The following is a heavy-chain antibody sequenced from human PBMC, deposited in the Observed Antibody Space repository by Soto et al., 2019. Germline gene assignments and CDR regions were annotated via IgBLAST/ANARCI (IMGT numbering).Heavy chain of an antibody. CDR2: INPSGGST. Sequence: ASVKVSCKASGYTFASYYMCWVRQAPGQGLEWMGIINPSGGSTSYAQKFQGRVTMTRDTSTSTVYMELSSLRSEDTAVYYCARGGKYYDSSGYSHPYNWFDPWGQGTLVTVSS. V-gene: IGHV1-46*03. CDR1: GYTFASYY. CDR3: ARGGKYYDSSGYSHPYNWFDP. J-gene: IGHJ5*02. D-gene: IGHD3-22*01.